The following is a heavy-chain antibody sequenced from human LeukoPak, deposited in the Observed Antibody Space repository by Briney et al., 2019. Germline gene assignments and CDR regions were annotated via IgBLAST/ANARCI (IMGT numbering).Heavy chain of an antibody. D-gene: IGHD3-22*01. V-gene: IGHV1-2*02. CDR1: GYTFTDYY. Sequence: GASVTVSCKASGYTFTDYYMHWVRQAPGQGLAGVGWINPNSGGTNYPQKFQGRVTMTGDTSISTAYMELSRLKSDDTAVYYCASNYYDSSPPNYCGRDVWGQGTTVTVSS. CDR2: INPNSGGT. J-gene: IGHJ6*02. CDR3: ASNYYDSSPPNYCGRDV.